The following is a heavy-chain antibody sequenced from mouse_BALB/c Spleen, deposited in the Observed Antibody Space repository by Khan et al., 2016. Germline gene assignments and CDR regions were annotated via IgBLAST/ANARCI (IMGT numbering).Heavy chain of an antibody. CDR1: GDSITSGH. V-gene: IGHV3-8*02. D-gene: IGHD1-2*01. CDR2: ISHSGDS. Sequence: EVQLQESGPSLANPSQPLSLTCSVTGDSITSGHWNWIRKFPGNKFDFMGYISHSGDSYYNPSLKSRISITRDTSKNQYYLQLNSVTTEDTATYYCATWDYYGSAFAYWGQVTLVTVSA. J-gene: IGHJ3*01. CDR3: ATWDYYGSAFAY.